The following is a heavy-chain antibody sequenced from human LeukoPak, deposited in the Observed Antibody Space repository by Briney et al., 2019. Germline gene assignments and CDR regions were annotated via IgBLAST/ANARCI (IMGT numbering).Heavy chain of an antibody. CDR2: IYYSGST. D-gene: IGHD3-10*01. Sequence: SETLSLTCTVSGASISSSSYYWGWIRQPPGKGLEWIGSIYYSGSTYYNPSLKSRVTISVDTSKNQFSLKLSSVTAADTAVYYCARRSRPRGAFDIWGQGTMVTVSS. CDR3: ARRSRPRGAFDI. V-gene: IGHV4-39*01. J-gene: IGHJ3*02. CDR1: GASISSSSYY.